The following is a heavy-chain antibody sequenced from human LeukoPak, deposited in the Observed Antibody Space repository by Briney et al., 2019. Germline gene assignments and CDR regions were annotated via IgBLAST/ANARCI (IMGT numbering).Heavy chain of an antibody. V-gene: IGHV1-46*01. J-gene: IGHJ4*02. CDR1: GYTFTSYY. CDR3: ARNDCDGDCFGY. D-gene: IGHD2-21*01. Sequence: ASVKVSCKASGYTFTSYYMHWVRQAPGQGLEWMGIINPSGGSTSYAQKFQGRVTMTGDMSTSTVYMELSSLRSEDTAVYYCARNDCDGDCFGYWGQGTLVTVSS. CDR2: INPSGGST.